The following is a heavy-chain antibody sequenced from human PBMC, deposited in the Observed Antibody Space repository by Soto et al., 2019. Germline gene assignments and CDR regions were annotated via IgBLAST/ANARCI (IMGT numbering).Heavy chain of an antibody. CDR1: GGSISSGDYY. CDR2: IYYSGST. V-gene: IGHV4-30-4*01. D-gene: IGHD2-2*01. Sequence: SETLSLTCTVSGGSISSGDYYWSWIRQPPRKGLEWIGYIYYSGSTYYNPSLKSRVTISVDTSKNQFSLKLSSVTAADTAVYYCAETRTGDAFDIWGQGTMVTVSS. CDR3: AETRTGDAFDI. J-gene: IGHJ3*02.